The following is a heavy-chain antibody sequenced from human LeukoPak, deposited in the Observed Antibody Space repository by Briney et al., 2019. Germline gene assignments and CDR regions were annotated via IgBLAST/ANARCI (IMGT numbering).Heavy chain of an antibody. CDR1: GFTFSSYE. CDR3: ARVARLATAIPVRDY. D-gene: IGHD2-21*02. V-gene: IGHV3-48*03. J-gene: IGHJ4*02. Sequence: PGGSLRLSCAASGFTFSSYEMNWVREAPGKGLEWLSYINHDGETIYYADSVKGRFTISRDNAKNSVYLQMNSLRAEDTAVYYCARVARLATAIPVRDYWGRGTLVTVSS. CDR2: INHDGETI.